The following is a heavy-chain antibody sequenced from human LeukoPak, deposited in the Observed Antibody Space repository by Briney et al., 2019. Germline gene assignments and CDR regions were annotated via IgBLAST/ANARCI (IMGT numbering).Heavy chain of an antibody. V-gene: IGHV3-30*18. CDR3: AKEVLRYFDWLPGGYGLDV. D-gene: IGHD3-9*01. CDR2: ISYDGSNK. Sequence: GRSLRLSCAASGFTFSSYGMHWVRQAPGKGLEWVAVISYDGSNKYYADSVKGRFTISRDKSENTLYLQMNSLRAEDTAVYYCAKEVLRYFDWLPGGYGLDVWGQGTTVTVSS. J-gene: IGHJ6*02. CDR1: GFTFSSYG.